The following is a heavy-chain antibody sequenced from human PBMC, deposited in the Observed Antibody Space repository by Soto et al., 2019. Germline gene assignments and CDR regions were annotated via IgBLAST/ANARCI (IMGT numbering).Heavy chain of an antibody. J-gene: IGHJ4*02. D-gene: IGHD3-22*01. V-gene: IGHV4-39*01. Sequence: SETLSLTCTVSGGSISSSSYYWGWIRQPPGKGLEWIGSIYYSGSTYYNPSLKSRVTISVDTSKNQFSLKLSSVTAADTAVYYCARQDSRGGVAPLWGQGTLVTVS. CDR3: ARQDSRGGVAPL. CDR1: GGSISSSSYY. CDR2: IYYSGST.